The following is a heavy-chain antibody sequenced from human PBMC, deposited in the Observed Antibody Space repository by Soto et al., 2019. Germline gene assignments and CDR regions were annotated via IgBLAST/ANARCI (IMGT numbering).Heavy chain of an antibody. CDR1: GGSITDYS. Sequence: QGQVKESGPGLVKPSETLSLTCTVSGGSITDYSWSWIRQSAGKGLEWLGRISINGNSHYHPALRSRVTMSIETYKNQFSLNLRSVTAADTAVYYCTRESGDNWAYEVDWGQGTLVNVSS. D-gene: IGHD1-20*01. V-gene: IGHV4-4*07. CDR2: ISINGNS. J-gene: IGHJ4*02. CDR3: TRESGDNWAYEVD.